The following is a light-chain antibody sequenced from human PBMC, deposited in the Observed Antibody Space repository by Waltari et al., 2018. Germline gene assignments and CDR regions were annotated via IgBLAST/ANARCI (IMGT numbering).Light chain of an antibody. Sequence: DIQMTQSPSTLSASVGDRVTITCRASQSVTTWLAWYQLKPGQAPKLLIYKASTLESGVPPRFSGSGSETEFTLTISSLRPEDFATYCCQQYNTYPWTFGQGTKVEIK. V-gene: IGKV1-5*03. J-gene: IGKJ1*01. CDR3: QQYNTYPWT. CDR1: QSVTTW. CDR2: KAS.